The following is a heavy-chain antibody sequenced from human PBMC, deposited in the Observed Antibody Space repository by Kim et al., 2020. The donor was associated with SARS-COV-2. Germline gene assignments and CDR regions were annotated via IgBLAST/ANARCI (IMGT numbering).Heavy chain of an antibody. CDR2: INHSGST. Sequence: SETLSLTCAVYGGSFSGYYWSWIRQPPGKGLEWIGEINHSGSTNYNPSLKSRVTISVDTSKNQFSLKLSSVTAADTAVYYCARGLVAGPVGPVYYYYYYMDVWGKGTTVTVSS. D-gene: IGHD6-19*01. CDR1: GGSFSGYY. V-gene: IGHV4-34*01. CDR3: ARGLVAGPVGPVYYYYYYMDV. J-gene: IGHJ6*03.